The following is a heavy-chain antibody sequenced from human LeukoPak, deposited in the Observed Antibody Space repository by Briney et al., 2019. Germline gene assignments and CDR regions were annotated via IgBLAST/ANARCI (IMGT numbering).Heavy chain of an antibody. J-gene: IGHJ3*02. D-gene: IGHD3-22*01. CDR3: ARAFPFVHYYDSRRGAFDI. Sequence: GASVKVSCKASGYTFTSYGISWVRQATGQGLEWMGWMNPNSGNTGYAQKFQGRVTITRNTSISTAYMELSSLRSEDTAVYYCARAFPFVHYYDSRRGAFDIWGQGTMVTVSS. CDR2: MNPNSGNT. V-gene: IGHV1-8*03. CDR1: GYTFTSYG.